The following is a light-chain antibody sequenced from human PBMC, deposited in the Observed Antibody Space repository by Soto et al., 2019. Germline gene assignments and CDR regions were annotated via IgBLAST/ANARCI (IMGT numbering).Light chain of an antibody. CDR1: QSVSSN. V-gene: IGKV3-15*01. Sequence: EIVMTQSPATLSVSPGERATLSCRASQSVSSNLAWYQQIPGQTPRLLIYGASTRATGIPARFTGSGSGTEFTLTISSLQSEDFAVYYCQHYNNWPSLTFGGGTQVEI. J-gene: IGKJ4*01. CDR2: GAS. CDR3: QHYNNWPSLT.